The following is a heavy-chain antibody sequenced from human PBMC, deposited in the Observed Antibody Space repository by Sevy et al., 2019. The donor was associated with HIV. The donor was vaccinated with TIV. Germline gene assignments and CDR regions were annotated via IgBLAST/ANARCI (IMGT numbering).Heavy chain of an antibody. CDR2: ISYDGRNNK. CDR3: ARDRGEILSSAFDY. CDR1: GFTFSDYR. Sequence: GGSLRLSCAASGFTFSDYRFHWVRQAPGKGLEWVAVISYDGRNNKYNADSVKGRCTISRDNSKNTVYLQMNSLRAEDTAIYYCARDRGEILSSAFDYWGQGTLVTVSS. V-gene: IGHV3-30*04. D-gene: IGHD3-16*01. J-gene: IGHJ4*02.